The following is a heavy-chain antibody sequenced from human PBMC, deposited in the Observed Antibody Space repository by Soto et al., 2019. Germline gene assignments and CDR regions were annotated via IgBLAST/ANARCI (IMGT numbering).Heavy chain of an antibody. Sequence: ASGKVSCKVAGYTLTEFSMHGVRRAPGKGLEWMGTFDPEDGETSYAQKFQGRVTMTEDTSTDTAYMELSSLRSEDTAVYYCSTDPLFGVVIRPFDYWGQGTLVTVTS. D-gene: IGHD3-3*01. CDR3: STDPLFGVVIRPFDY. CDR2: FDPEDGET. V-gene: IGHV1-24*01. CDR1: GYTLTEFS. J-gene: IGHJ4*02.